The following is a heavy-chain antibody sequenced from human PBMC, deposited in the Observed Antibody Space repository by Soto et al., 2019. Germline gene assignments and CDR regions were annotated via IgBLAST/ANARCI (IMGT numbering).Heavy chain of an antibody. Sequence: QVQLVESGGGVVQPGRSLRLSCAASGFTFSSYAISWVRQAPGQGLEWMGGIIPIFGTANYAQKFQGRVTITADESTSTAYMELSSLRSEDTAVYYCARGEQWLVQFDYWGQGTLVTVSS. D-gene: IGHD6-19*01. CDR2: IIPIFGTA. CDR3: ARGEQWLVQFDY. CDR1: GFTFSSYA. V-gene: IGHV1-69*01. J-gene: IGHJ4*02.